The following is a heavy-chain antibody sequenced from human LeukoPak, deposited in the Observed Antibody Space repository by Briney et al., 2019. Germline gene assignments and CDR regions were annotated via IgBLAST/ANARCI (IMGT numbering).Heavy chain of an antibody. CDR2: INHSGST. D-gene: IGHD4-17*01. J-gene: IGHJ5*02. CDR1: GESFSGYY. V-gene: IGHV4-34*01. Sequence: SETLSLTCAVYGESFSGYYWSWIRQPPGKGLEWIGEINHSGSTNYNPSLKSRVTISVDRSKNQFSLKLSSVTAADTAVYYCATGYGDYAYGWFDPWGQGTLVTVSS. CDR3: ATGYGDYAYGWFDP.